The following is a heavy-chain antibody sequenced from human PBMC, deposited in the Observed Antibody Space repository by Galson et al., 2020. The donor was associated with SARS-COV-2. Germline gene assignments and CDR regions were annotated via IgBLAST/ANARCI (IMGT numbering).Heavy chain of an antibody. J-gene: IGHJ3*02. CDR1: GGSFSGYY. D-gene: IGHD3-3*01. Sequence: SETLSLTCAVYGGSFSGYYWSWIRQPPGKGLEWIGEINHSGSTNYNPSLKSRVTISVDTSKNQFSLKLSSVTAADTAVYYCARGKGRITIFGVVINDAFDIWGQGTMVTVSS. CDR3: ARGKGRITIFGVVINDAFDI. CDR2: INHSGST. V-gene: IGHV4-34*01.